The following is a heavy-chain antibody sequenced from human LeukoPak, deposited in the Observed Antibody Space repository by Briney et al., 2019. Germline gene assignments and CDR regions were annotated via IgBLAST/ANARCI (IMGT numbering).Heavy chain of an antibody. CDR3: ARGASGLRSYYYYYYMDV. J-gene: IGHJ6*03. CDR1: GGSFSGYY. CDR2: INHSGST. Sequence: SETLSLTCAVYGGSFSGYYWSWIRQPPGKGLEWIGEINHSGSTNYNPSLKSRVTISVDTSKNQFSLKLSSVTAADTAVYYCARGASGLRSYYYYYYMDVWGKGTTVTVSS. V-gene: IGHV4-34*01.